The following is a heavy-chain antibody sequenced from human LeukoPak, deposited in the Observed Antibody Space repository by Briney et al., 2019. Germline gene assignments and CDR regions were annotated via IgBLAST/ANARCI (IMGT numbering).Heavy chain of an antibody. J-gene: IGHJ4*02. CDR3: AKDRDSSSWLYYFDY. Sequence: GGSLRLSCAASGFTFSSYGMHWVRQAPGKGLEWVAFIRYDGSNKYYADSVKGRFTISRDNSKNTLYLQMNSLRAEDTAVHYCAKDRDSSSWLYYFDYWGQGTLVTVSS. D-gene: IGHD6-13*01. V-gene: IGHV3-30*02. CDR1: GFTFSSYG. CDR2: IRYDGSNK.